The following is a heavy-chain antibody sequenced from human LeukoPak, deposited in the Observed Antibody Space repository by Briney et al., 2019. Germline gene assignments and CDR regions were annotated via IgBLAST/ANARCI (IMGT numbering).Heavy chain of an antibody. V-gene: IGHV3-30*18. J-gene: IGHJ4*02. CDR2: ISYDGSNK. Sequence: GGSLRLSCAASGFTFSDYGMHWVRQAPGKGLEWVAVISYDGSNKYYADSVKGRFTISRDSSRNTLYLQMNSLRTEDTAVYYCAKSGCSSTNCYVNYWGQGTLATVSS. D-gene: IGHD2-2*01. CDR1: GFTFSDYG. CDR3: AKSGCSSTNCYVNY.